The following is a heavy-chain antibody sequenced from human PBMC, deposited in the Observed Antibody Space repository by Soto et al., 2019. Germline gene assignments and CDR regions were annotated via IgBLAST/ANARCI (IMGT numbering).Heavy chain of an antibody. CDR1: GYTFTVYY. Sequence: ASLKVSCKASGYTFTVYYMHWVRQAPGQGLEWMGWINPNSGGTNYAQKFQGWVTMTRDTSISTAYMELSRLRSDDTAVYYCARGITVTGMGDDFDYWGQGTLVTVSS. CDR2: INPNSGGT. D-gene: IGHD6-19*01. V-gene: IGHV1-2*04. J-gene: IGHJ4*02. CDR3: ARGITVTGMGDDFDY.